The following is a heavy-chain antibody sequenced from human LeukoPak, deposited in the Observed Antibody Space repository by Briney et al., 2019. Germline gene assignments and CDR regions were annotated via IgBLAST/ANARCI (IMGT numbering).Heavy chain of an antibody. V-gene: IGHV3-33*01. J-gene: IGHJ4*02. CDR1: GFTFSTYG. Sequence: GGSLRLSCAASGFTFSTYGMHWVRQAPGKGLEWVAVIRYDGSNKNYGDSVKGRFTISRDNSKNTLYLQMNSLRAEDTAVYYCARALSAMVADNWGQGTLVAVSS. CDR3: ARALSAMVADN. CDR2: IRYDGSNK. D-gene: IGHD5-18*01.